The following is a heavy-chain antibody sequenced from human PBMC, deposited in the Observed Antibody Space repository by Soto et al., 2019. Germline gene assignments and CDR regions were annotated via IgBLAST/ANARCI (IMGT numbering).Heavy chain of an antibody. D-gene: IGHD3-22*01. CDR3: ARDGLSMYYDSSGYYLEDFDY. CDR2: ISAYNGNT. J-gene: IGHJ4*02. V-gene: IGHV1-18*04. CDR1: GYTSTSCA. Sequence: GASVKACWKASGYTSTSCALSSACHAPGQVLDWMGWISAYNGNTNYAQKLQGRVTMTTDTSTSTAYMELRSLRSDDTAVYYCARDGLSMYYDSSGYYLEDFDYRGQGTLVTVS.